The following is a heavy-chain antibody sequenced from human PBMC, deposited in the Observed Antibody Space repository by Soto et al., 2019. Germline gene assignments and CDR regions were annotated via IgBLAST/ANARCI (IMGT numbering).Heavy chain of an antibody. D-gene: IGHD6-13*01. J-gene: IGHJ6*02. V-gene: IGHV4-4*07. Sequence: TLSLTCTVSGGSISSCYWSWIRQPAGKGLEWIGRIYTSGSTNYNPSLKSRVTMSVDTSKNQFSLKLSSVTAADTAVYYCARGSMIGIAAAGRGYYGMDVWGQGTTVTVSS. CDR3: ARGSMIGIAAAGRGYYGMDV. CDR1: GGSISSCY. CDR2: IYTSGST.